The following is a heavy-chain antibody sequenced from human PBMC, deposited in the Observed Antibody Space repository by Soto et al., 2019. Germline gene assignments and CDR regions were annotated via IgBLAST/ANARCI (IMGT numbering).Heavy chain of an antibody. J-gene: IGHJ6*02. V-gene: IGHV4-61*01. CDR2: IFFTGAT. CDR3: AGARSDSAGSSLGRRLDV. Sequence: QVQLQESGPGLVKPSETLSLICIVSGDSVTFGHHYWSWIRQPPGKGLEWIGHIFFTGATNYSPFLKSLVNMTGDSSKRQFSLNLTSVTDADSAIYYCAGARSDSAGSSLGRRLDVWGQGTKVTVSS. CDR1: GDSVTFGHHY. D-gene: IGHD3-10*01.